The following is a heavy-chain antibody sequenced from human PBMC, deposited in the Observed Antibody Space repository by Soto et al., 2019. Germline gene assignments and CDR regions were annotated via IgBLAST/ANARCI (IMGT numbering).Heavy chain of an antibody. V-gene: IGHV6-1*01. CDR1: GDSVSSNSAA. Sequence: SQTLSLTCAISGDSVSSNSAAWNWIRQSPSRGLEWLGRTYYRSKWYNDYAVSVKSRITINPDTSKNQFSLQLNSVTPEDTAVYYCAREVSAAVVYYYYYGMDVWGQGTTVTVSS. D-gene: IGHD6-13*01. J-gene: IGHJ6*02. CDR3: AREVSAAVVYYYYYGMDV. CDR2: TYYRSKWYN.